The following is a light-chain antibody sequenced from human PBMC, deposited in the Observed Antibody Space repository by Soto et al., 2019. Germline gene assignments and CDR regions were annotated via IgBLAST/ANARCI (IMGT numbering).Light chain of an antibody. J-gene: IGLJ1*01. CDR1: SSDVGGYSS. Sequence: QSALTQPPSASGSPGQSVTISCTGTSSDVGGYSSVSWYQHHPGKAPKLIIYEVTKRPSGVPDRFSGSKSANTASLTVSGLQSEDEADYYCSSYAGSNNVVFGTGTKLTVL. CDR2: EVT. V-gene: IGLV2-8*01. CDR3: SSYAGSNNVV.